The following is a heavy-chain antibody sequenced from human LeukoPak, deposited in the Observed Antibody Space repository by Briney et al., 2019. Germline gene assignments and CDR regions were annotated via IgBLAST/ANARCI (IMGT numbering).Heavy chain of an antibody. Sequence: SETLSLTCTVSGGSISSYYWSWIRQPPGKGLEWIGYIYYSGSTNYNPSLKSRVTISVDTSKNQFSLKLSSVTAADTAVYYCARGVVVTRYSYYFDYWGQGTLVTVSS. CDR1: GGSISSYY. D-gene: IGHD2-15*01. V-gene: IGHV4-59*01. CDR3: ARGVVVTRYSYYFDY. CDR2: IYYSGST. J-gene: IGHJ4*02.